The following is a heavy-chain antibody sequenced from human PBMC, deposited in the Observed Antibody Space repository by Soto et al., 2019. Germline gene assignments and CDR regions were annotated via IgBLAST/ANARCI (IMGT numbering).Heavy chain of an antibody. V-gene: IGHV3-30*18. CDR1: GFTFSSYG. CDR2: ISYDGSNK. Sequence: QVQLVESGGGVVQPGRSLRLSCAASGFTFSSYGMHWVRQAPGKGLEWVAVISYDGSNKYYADSVKGRFTISRDNSKNTLYLQMNSLRAEDTAVYYCAKWGGRYFDYWGQGTLVTVSS. D-gene: IGHD1-26*01. J-gene: IGHJ4*02. CDR3: AKWGGRYFDY.